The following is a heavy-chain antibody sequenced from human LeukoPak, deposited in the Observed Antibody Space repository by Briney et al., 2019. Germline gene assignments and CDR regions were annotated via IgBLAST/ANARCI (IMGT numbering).Heavy chain of an antibody. CDR3: ARVLAHCSSTSCYVRQYNWFDP. Sequence: GGSLRLSCAASGFNFSDYYMSWIRHAPGKGLEWVSYISSSGSTIYYADSVKGRFTISRDNAKNSLYLQMNSLRAEDTDVYYCARVLAHCSSTSCYVRQYNWFDPCGQGTLVTVCS. CDR2: ISSSGSTI. J-gene: IGHJ5*02. D-gene: IGHD2-2*01. CDR1: GFNFSDYY. V-gene: IGHV3-11*01.